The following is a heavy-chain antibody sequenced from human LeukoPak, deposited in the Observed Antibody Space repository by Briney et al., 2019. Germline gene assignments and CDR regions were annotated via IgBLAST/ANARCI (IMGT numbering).Heavy chain of an antibody. Sequence: GGSPRLSCAASGFTLSSYDMHWVRQATGKGLEWVSAIGTAGDTYYPGSVKGQFTISRENAKNSLYLQMNSLRAGDTAVYYCARGYYYDSSVTFDYWGQGTLVTVSS. V-gene: IGHV3-13*04. CDR2: IGTAGDT. J-gene: IGHJ4*02. CDR3: ARGYYYDSSVTFDY. CDR1: GFTLSSYD. D-gene: IGHD3-22*01.